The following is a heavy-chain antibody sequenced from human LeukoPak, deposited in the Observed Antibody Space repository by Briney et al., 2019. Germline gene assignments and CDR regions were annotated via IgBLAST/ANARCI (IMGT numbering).Heavy chain of an antibody. V-gene: IGHV3-23*01. D-gene: IGHD3-3*01. CDR1: GFTFSSYA. CDR3: AKAKPRITIFGVVKGPLDY. Sequence: GGSLRLSCAASGFTFSSYAMSWVRQAPGKGLEWVSAISGSGGSTYYADSVKGRFTISRDNSKNTLYLQMNSLRAEDTAVYYCAKAKPRITIFGVVKGPLDYWGQGTLVTVSS. J-gene: IGHJ4*02. CDR2: ISGSGGST.